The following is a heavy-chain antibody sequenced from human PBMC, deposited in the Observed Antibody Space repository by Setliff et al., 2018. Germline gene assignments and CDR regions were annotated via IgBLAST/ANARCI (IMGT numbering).Heavy chain of an antibody. J-gene: IGHJ4*02. CDR3: ASLFAGDFDY. CDR2: ISGSGGST. V-gene: IGHV3-23*01. Sequence: HPGGSLRLSCAASGFTFDDYAMSWVRQAPGKGLEWVSAISGSGGSTYYADSVKGRFTISRDNSKNTLYLQMNSLRAEDTAVYYCASLFAGDFDYWGQGTLVTVSS. CDR1: GFTFDDYA.